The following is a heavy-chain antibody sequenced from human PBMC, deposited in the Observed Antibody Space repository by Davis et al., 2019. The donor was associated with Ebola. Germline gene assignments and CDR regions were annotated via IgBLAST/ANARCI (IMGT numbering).Heavy chain of an antibody. Sequence: AASVKVSCKASGYTFTSYAMHWVRQAPGQRLEWMGWINAGNGNTKYSQKFQGRVTITRDTSVSTAYMELSSLRSEDTAVYYCAREGNYYDSAFDIWGQGTMVTVSS. CDR2: INAGNGNT. J-gene: IGHJ3*02. V-gene: IGHV1-3*01. CDR1: GYTFTSYA. CDR3: AREGNYYDSAFDI. D-gene: IGHD3-22*01.